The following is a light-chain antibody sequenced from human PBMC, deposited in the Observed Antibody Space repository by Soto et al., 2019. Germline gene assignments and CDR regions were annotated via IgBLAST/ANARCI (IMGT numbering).Light chain of an antibody. CDR1: QIVSSY. V-gene: IGKV1-39*01. Sequence: DIQMTQSPSSLSASVGDRVTITCRASQIVSSYLNWYQHKPGKAPKLLIFAVSTLQSGVPSRFSGSGSGTDFTLTINSLQPEDFAVYYCQQRSNWPPITFGQGTRLEIK. CDR2: AVS. CDR3: QQRSNWPPIT. J-gene: IGKJ5*01.